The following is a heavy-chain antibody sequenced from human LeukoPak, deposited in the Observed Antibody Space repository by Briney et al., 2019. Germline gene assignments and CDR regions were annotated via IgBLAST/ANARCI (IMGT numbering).Heavy chain of an antibody. CDR2: ISSRGNTI. CDR1: GFTFSDYY. V-gene: IGHV3-11*01. Sequence: PGGSLRLSCAVSGFTFSDYYMTWIRQAPGKGLEWVSYISSRGNTIYYADSVKGGFTVSRDNAKNSLYLQMNSLRAEDTAVYYCARESNWAFDYWGQGTLVTVSS. D-gene: IGHD7-27*01. J-gene: IGHJ4*02. CDR3: ARESNWAFDY.